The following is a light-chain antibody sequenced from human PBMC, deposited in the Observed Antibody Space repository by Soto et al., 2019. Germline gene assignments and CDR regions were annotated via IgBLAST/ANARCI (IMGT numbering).Light chain of an antibody. V-gene: IGKV3-20*01. Sequence: EIVLTQSPGTLSLSPGERATLSCRASQSVSSSYLAWYQQKPGQAPRLLIYGASSRATGIPDRFSGSGSGTDFTLTISRLEPEDSAVYYCQQYGSTFGQGTKLEIK. J-gene: IGKJ2*01. CDR1: QSVSSSY. CDR2: GAS. CDR3: QQYGST.